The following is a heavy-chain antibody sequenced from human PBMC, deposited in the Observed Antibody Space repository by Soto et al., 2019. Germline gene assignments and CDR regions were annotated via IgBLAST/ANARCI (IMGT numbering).Heavy chain of an antibody. V-gene: IGHV3-11*01. CDR1: GFTFSDYY. CDR3: ARDLGYYDSSGYFDY. CDR2: ISSSDNII. J-gene: IGHJ4*02. D-gene: IGHD3-22*01. Sequence: PGGSLSLSCAASGFTFSDYYMSWIRQAPGKGLEWVSYISSSDNIIYYADSVNGRFTISRDNAKNSLYLQVNSLRAEDTAVYYCARDLGYYDSSGYFDYWGQGTLVTVSS.